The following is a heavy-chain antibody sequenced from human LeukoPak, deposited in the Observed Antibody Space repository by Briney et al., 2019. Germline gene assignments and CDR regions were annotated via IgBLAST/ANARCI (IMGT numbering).Heavy chain of an antibody. Sequence: GGSLRLSCAASGFTLSSYAMSWVRQAPGKGLEWVSGISGSGGSTYYADSVKGRFTISRDDSKNTLYLQMNSLRAEDTAVYYCAKEITMIVVDHTVIDYWGQGTLVAVSS. CDR1: GFTLSSYA. CDR2: ISGSGGST. D-gene: IGHD3-22*01. J-gene: IGHJ4*02. CDR3: AKEITMIVVDHTVIDY. V-gene: IGHV3-23*01.